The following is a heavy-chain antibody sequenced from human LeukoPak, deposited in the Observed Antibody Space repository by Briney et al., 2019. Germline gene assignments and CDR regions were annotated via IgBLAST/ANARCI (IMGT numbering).Heavy chain of an antibody. CDR1: GFTFSSYS. D-gene: IGHD4-23*01. CDR3: ARRYGGNSGLDY. V-gene: IGHV3-21*04. Sequence: GGSLRLSCAASGFTFSSYSMNWVRQAPGKGLEWVSSISSSSSYIYYADSVKGRFTISRDNAKNSLYLQMNSLRAEDTALYYCARRYGGNSGLDYWGQGTLVTVSS. CDR2: ISSSSSYI. J-gene: IGHJ4*02.